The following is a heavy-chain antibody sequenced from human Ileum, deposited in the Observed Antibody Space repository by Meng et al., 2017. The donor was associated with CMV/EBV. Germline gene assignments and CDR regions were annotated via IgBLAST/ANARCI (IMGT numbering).Heavy chain of an antibody. CDR3: ASRDFHPKYTGMDV. J-gene: IGHJ6*02. Sequence: ASVKVSCKASGYTFTSHGINWVRKSPGQGLELMAWIKPYNGDTHYAQKVQGRVTMTTNTSTSTAYMETRSVRVDDTAIYYCASRDFHPKYTGMDVWGQGTTVTVSS. D-gene: IGHD5-24*01. CDR1: GYTFTSHG. CDR2: IKPYNGDT. V-gene: IGHV1-18*01.